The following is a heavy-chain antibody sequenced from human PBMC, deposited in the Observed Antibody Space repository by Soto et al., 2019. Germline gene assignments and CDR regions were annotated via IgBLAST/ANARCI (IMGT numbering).Heavy chain of an antibody. D-gene: IGHD3-9*01. CDR2: IKSKTDGGTT. CDR3: TTYDILTGYYLDY. Sequence: EVQLVESGGGLVKPGGSLRLSCAASGFTFSNAWMSWVRQAPGKGLEWVGRIKSKTDGGTTDYAAPVKGRFTISRDDSKNTLYLQMNSLKTEDTAVYYCTTYDILTGYYLDYWGQGTLVTVSS. CDR1: GFTFSNAW. V-gene: IGHV3-15*01. J-gene: IGHJ4*02.